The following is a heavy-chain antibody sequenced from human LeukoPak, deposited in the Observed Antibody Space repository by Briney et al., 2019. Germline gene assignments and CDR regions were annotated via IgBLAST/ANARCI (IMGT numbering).Heavy chain of an antibody. D-gene: IGHD3-10*01. CDR3: ARETLYGSGSTHLDP. V-gene: IGHV4-61*01. CDR1: GYSISSGYY. CDR2: IYYSGST. Sequence: SETLSLTCTVSGYSISSGYYWSWIRQPPGKGLEWIGYIYYSGSTNYNPSLKSRVTISVDTSKNQFSLKLSSVTAADTAVYYCARETLYGSGSTHLDPWGQGTLVTVSS. J-gene: IGHJ5*02.